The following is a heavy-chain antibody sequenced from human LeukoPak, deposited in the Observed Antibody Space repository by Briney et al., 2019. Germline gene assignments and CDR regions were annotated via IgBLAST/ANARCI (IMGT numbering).Heavy chain of an antibody. D-gene: IGHD6-19*01. Sequence: SETLSLTCTVSGGSISSYYWSWIRQPPGKGLEWIGYIYYSGSTNYNPSLKSRVTISVDTSKDQFSLKLSSVTAADTAVYYCARTSSSGLVGGYYFDYWGQGTLVTVSS. J-gene: IGHJ4*02. CDR1: GGSISSYY. CDR2: IYYSGST. V-gene: IGHV4-59*01. CDR3: ARTSSSGLVGGYYFDY.